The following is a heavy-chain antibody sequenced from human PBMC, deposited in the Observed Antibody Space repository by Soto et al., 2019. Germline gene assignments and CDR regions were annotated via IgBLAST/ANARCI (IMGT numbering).Heavy chain of an antibody. J-gene: IGHJ1*01. V-gene: IGHV1-69*02. CDR1: GGTFSSYT. Sequence: QVQLVQSGAEVKKPGSSVKVSCKASGGTFSSYTISWVRQAPGQGLVWMGRIIPILGIANYAQKFQGRVTITADKSTSTAYLGLSSLSSEDKAVYYCARGAYYYDSSGYREYFQHWGQGTLVTVSS. D-gene: IGHD3-22*01. CDR2: IIPILGIA. CDR3: ARGAYYYDSSGYREYFQH.